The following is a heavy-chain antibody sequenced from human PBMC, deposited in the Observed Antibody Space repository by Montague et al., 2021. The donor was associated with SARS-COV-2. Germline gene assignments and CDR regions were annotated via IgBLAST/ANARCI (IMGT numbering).Heavy chain of an antibody. Sequence: PALVKPTQTLTLTCTFSGFSLRCDAEGVAWIRQSPGQALEWLAVIYWNGDKRYSPSLQRRLTITKDTSENQVVLTMTNMDPVDTATYYCAHRGMIRGLIFDYWGQGTLVTVSS. V-gene: IGHV2-5*01. CDR3: AHRGMIRGLIFDY. D-gene: IGHD3-10*01. CDR1: GFSLRCDAEG. J-gene: IGHJ4*02. CDR2: IYWNGDK.